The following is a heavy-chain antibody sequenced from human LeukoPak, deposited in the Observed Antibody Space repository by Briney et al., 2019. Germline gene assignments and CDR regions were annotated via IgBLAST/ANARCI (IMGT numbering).Heavy chain of an antibody. Sequence: PGGSLRLSCAASGFTFSSYGMHWVRQAPGKGLEWVAVISYDGSNKYYADSVKGRFTISRDNAKNSLYLQMNSLRAEDTAVYYCATNSRRLRFFDYWGQGTLVTVSS. CDR3: ATNSRRLRFFDY. J-gene: IGHJ4*02. CDR1: GFTFSSYG. CDR2: ISYDGSNK. V-gene: IGHV3-30*03. D-gene: IGHD2-21*02.